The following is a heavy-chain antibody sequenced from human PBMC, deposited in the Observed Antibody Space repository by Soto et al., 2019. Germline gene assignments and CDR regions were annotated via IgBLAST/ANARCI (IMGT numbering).Heavy chain of an antibody. CDR3: ARDFIDNWFDP. Sequence: SETLSLTCTVSGGSISSGGYYWSWIRQHPGKGLEWIGYIYYSGSTYYNPSLKSRVTISVDTPKNQFSLKLSSVTAADTAVYYCARDFIDNWFDPWGQGTLVTVSS. V-gene: IGHV4-31*03. CDR2: IYYSGST. CDR1: GGSISSGGYY. J-gene: IGHJ5*02.